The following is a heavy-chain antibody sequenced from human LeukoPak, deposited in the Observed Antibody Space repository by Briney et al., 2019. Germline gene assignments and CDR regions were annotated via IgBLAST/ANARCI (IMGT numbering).Heavy chain of an antibody. CDR3: ARLEWELPDY. V-gene: IGHV5-51*01. D-gene: IGHD1-26*01. CDR1: GYIFPNYW. CDR2: IHPGDSDT. Sequence: GESLKISCEASGYIFPNYWIGWVRQVPGKGLDWMGLIHPGDSDTRYSPSFQGQVTISADKSISTAYLQWSSLKASDTAMYYCARLEWELPDYWGQGTLVTVSS. J-gene: IGHJ4*02.